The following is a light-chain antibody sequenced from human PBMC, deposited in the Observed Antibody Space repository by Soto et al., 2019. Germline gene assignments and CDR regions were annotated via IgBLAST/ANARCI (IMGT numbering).Light chain of an antibody. Sequence: EIVLTQSPGTLSLSPGEGASLSCRASQSIIGNYLAWYQHKPGQAPRLLMYGASSRATGIPDRFSGSGSGTDFTLTISRLEPEDFAVYYCQQYGSSPPITFGQGTRLEIK. CDR2: GAS. CDR1: QSIIGNY. V-gene: IGKV3-20*01. CDR3: QQYGSSPPIT. J-gene: IGKJ5*01.